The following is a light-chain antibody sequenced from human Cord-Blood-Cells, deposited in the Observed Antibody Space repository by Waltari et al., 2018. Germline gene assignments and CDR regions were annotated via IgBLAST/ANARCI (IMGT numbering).Light chain of an antibody. Sequence: AIRMTQSPSSFSASTGDRVTITCRASQGISSYLAWYQQKPGKAPKLLIYAASTLQSGVPSRFSGSGSGTDFTLTISCLQSEDFATYYCQQYNNWPYTFGQGTKLEIK. CDR2: AAS. V-gene: IGKV1-8*01. CDR1: QGISSY. CDR3: QQYNNWPYT. J-gene: IGKJ2*01.